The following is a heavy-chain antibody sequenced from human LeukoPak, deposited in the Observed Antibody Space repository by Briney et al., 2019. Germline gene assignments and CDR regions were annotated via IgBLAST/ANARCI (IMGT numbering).Heavy chain of an antibody. D-gene: IGHD4-17*01. CDR3: AIKIPSTETSPP. J-gene: IGHJ5*02. CDR2: ISGNGVTT. V-gene: IGHV3-23*01. CDR1: GFTFINYA. Sequence: PGGSLRLSCAASGFTFINYAMTWVRQAPGKGLEWVSGISGNGVTTYYADSVKGRFTITRDNSRNTLYLQMNSLRAEDTAVYYCAIKIPSTETSPPWGQGTLVTVSS.